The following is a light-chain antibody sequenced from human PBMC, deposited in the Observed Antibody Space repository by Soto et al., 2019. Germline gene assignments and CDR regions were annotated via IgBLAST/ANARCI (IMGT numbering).Light chain of an antibody. V-gene: IGKV3-20*01. Sequence: EIVLTQSPGTLSLSPGERATLSCRASQIVSSSYLAWYQQKPGQAPRLLIYGASSRATGIPDRFSGSGSGTDFTLTISRLEPEDFAVYYCQQYGSSPFTFGGGTKVEIK. CDR1: QIVSSSY. CDR2: GAS. CDR3: QQYGSSPFT. J-gene: IGKJ4*01.